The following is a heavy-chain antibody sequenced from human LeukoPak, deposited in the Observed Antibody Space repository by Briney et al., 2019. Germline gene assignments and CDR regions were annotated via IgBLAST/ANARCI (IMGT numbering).Heavy chain of an antibody. V-gene: IGHV1-3*01. Sequence: ASLTGSCRASGYTFSVYALLWVRQAPGRKFEWMGWIDADNGDTRYSQKFQGRVTITRDTSASTVYMDLSSLRSEDTAVYYCARGRTSDWSLAFWGQETLVTISS. CDR1: GYTFSVYA. CDR2: IDADNGDT. J-gene: IGHJ4*02. D-gene: IGHD3-9*01. CDR3: ARGRTSDWSLAF.